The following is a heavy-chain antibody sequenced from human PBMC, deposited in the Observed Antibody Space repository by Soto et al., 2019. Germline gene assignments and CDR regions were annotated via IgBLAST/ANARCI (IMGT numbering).Heavy chain of an antibody. D-gene: IGHD3-22*01. J-gene: IGHJ4*02. CDR1: GFTFSSYS. V-gene: IGHV3-48*02. Sequence: GSLRLSCAASGFTFSSYSMNWVRQAPGKGLEWVSYISSSSSTIYYADSVKGRFTISRDNAKNSLYLQMNSLRDEDTAVYYCARGRDSSGYYFFDYWGQGTLVTVSS. CDR2: ISSSSSTI. CDR3: ARGRDSSGYYFFDY.